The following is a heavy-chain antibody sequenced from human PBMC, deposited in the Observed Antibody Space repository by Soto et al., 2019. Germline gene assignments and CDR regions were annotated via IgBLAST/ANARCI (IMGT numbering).Heavy chain of an antibody. CDR2: ISSSSSYI. V-gene: IGHV3-21*01. CDR1: GFTFSSYS. CDR3: TRDLSVVVAAAAIDYYYYGMHV. Sequence: PGGSLRLSCAASGFTFSSYSMNWVRQAPGKGLEWVSTISSSSSYIYYADSVKGRFTISRDNAKNSLYLQMNSLRAQDTAVYYCTRDLSVVVAAAAIDYYYYGMHVRGQGTTGTVSS. D-gene: IGHD2-2*02. J-gene: IGHJ6*02.